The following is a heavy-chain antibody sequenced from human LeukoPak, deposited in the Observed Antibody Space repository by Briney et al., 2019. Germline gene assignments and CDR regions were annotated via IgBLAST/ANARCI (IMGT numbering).Heavy chain of an antibody. D-gene: IGHD6-19*01. V-gene: IGHV1-69*04. CDR2: IIPILGIA. CDR3: ARDVGYSSGSYWFDP. J-gene: IGHJ5*02. Sequence: ASVKVSCKASGYTFTSYYMHWVRQAPGQGLESMGRIIPILGIANYAQKFQGRVTITADKSTSTAYMELSSLRSEDTAVYYCARDVGYSSGSYWFDPWGQGTLVTVSS. CDR1: GYTFTSYY.